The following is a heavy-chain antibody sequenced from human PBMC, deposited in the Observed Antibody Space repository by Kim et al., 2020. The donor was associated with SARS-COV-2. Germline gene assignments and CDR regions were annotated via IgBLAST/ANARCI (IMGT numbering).Heavy chain of an antibody. Sequence: GGSLRLSCAASGFRFSDHCMNWIRQAPGKGLEWISYISSSGTTIFYADSVKGRFTISRDNAKNSLSLQMNSLRVEDTAMYYCASGQAAAASIDSWGQGTLVTVSS. CDR3: ASGQAAAASIDS. D-gene: IGHD6-13*01. CDR2: ISSSGTTI. J-gene: IGHJ4*02. V-gene: IGHV3-11*01. CDR1: GFRFSDHC.